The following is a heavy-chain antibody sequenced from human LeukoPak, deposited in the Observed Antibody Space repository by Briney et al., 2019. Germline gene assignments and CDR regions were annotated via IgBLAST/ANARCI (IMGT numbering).Heavy chain of an antibody. CDR1: GFTFSSYA. CDR2: ISYDGSNK. J-gene: IGHJ3*02. CDR3: ARGPSGTSDAFDI. Sequence: GGSLRLSCAASGFTFSSYAMHWVRQAPGKGLEWVAVISYDGSNKYYADSVKGRFTISRDISENTLYLQMNSLRAEDTAVYYCARGPSGTSDAFDIWGRGTLVTVSS. D-gene: IGHD3/OR15-3a*01. V-gene: IGHV3-30-3*01.